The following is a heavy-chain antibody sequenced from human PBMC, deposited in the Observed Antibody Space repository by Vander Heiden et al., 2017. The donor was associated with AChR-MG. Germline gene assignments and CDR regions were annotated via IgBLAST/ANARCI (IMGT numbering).Heavy chain of an antibody. J-gene: IGHJ6*03. Sequence: EVQLVESGGGLVQPGGSLRLSCAASGFTFSSYDMHWVRQATGKGLEWVSGIGTAGDTYYPGSVKGRFTISRENAKNSLYLQMNSLRAGDTAVYYCARGNGLCSSTSCYFSYLPNYYYYYMDVWGKGTTVTVSS. CDR2: IGTAGDT. D-gene: IGHD2-2*01. V-gene: IGHV3-13*01. CDR1: GFTFSSYD. CDR3: ARGNGLCSSTSCYFSYLPNYYYYYMDV.